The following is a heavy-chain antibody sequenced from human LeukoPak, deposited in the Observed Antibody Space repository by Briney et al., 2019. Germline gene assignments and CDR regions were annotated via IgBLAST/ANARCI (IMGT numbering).Heavy chain of an antibody. V-gene: IGHV4-61*02. CDR1: GVSIGSGTHH. Sequence: KSSQTLSLTCTVSGVSIGSGTHHWSWILQPAGKGLEWIGRIYPSGSTDYNSSLKSRVTISIDTSKNQFSLKLTSVTAADTAVYYCAREHYYGSESHWGRGTLVTVFS. CDR2: IYPSGST. CDR3: AREHYYGSESH. J-gene: IGHJ4*02. D-gene: IGHD3-10*01.